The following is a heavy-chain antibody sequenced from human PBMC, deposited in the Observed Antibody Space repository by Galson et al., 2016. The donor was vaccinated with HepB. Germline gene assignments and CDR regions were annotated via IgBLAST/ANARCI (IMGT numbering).Heavy chain of an antibody. D-gene: IGHD3-3*01. CDR3: AGYDVWSGYYGFYFEN. Sequence: SVKVSCKASGFSFSSSAVHWVRQTRGQRLEWIGWIVVGSGNTKYAQKFQERVTITRVLSSGTAYMELSSLRSEDTAVYYCAGYDVWSGYYGFYFENWGQGTLVTVSS. V-gene: IGHV1-58*01. J-gene: IGHJ4*02. CDR2: IVVGSGNT. CDR1: GFSFSSSA.